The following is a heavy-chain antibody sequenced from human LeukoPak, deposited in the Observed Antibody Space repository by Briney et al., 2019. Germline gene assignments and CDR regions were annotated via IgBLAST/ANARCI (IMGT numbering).Heavy chain of an antibody. D-gene: IGHD1-1*01. V-gene: IGHV3-23*01. CDR1: GFTFSSYA. CDR3: AKDIVQLERRAPYCFDY. J-gene: IGHJ4*02. Sequence: GGSLRLSCAASGFTFSSYAMSWVRQAPGKGLEWVSAISSSGGSTYYADSVKGRFTISRDNSKNTLYLQMNSLRAEDTAVYYCAKDIVQLERRAPYCFDYWGQGTLVTVSS. CDR2: ISSSGGST.